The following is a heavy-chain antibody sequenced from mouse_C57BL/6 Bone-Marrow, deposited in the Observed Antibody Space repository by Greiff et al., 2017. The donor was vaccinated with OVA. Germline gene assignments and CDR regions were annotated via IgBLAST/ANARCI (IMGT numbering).Heavy chain of an antibody. CDR2: ISNGGGST. D-gene: IGHD6-5*01. J-gene: IGHJ2*01. Sequence: EVKLVESGGGLVQPGGSLKLSCAASGFTFSDYYMYWVRQTPEKRLEWVAYISNGGGSTYYPDTVKGRFTISRDNAKNTLYLQMSRLKSEDTAMYYCARHSLKYETGFDYWGQGTTLTVSS. V-gene: IGHV5-12*01. CDR3: ARHSLKYETGFDY. CDR1: GFTFSDYY.